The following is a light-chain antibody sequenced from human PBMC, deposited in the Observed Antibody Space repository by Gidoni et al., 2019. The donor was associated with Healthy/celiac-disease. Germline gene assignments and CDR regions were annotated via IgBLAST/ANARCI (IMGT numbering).Light chain of an antibody. CDR1: QSISSY. J-gene: IGKJ4*01. CDR3: QQSYSTPF. V-gene: IGKV1-39*01. CDR2: AAS. Sequence: DIQMTQSPSSLSASVGDRVTITCRASQSISSYLNWYQQKPGKAPKLLIYAASILQSGVPSRFSGSGSGTDFTLTISSLQPEDFATYYCQQSYSTPFFXGXTKVXIK.